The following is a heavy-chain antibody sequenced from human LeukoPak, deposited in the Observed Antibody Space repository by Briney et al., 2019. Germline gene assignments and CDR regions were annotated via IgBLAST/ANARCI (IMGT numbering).Heavy chain of an antibody. CDR2: IIAGNANT. Sequence: GASVKVSCRASGYTFTSYTIHWVRQAPAQRLEWMGWIIAGNANTKYSQKLQDRVSLTRDTTANRAYMELSSLTSEDTAVYYCAREYGSGTNDYWGQGTLVTVSS. CDR3: AREYGSGTNDY. D-gene: IGHD3-10*01. J-gene: IGHJ4*02. V-gene: IGHV1-3*01. CDR1: GYTFTSYT.